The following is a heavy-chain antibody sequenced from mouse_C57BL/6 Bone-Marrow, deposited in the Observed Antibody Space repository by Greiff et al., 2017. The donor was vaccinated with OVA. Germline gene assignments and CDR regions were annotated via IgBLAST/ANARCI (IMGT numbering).Heavy chain of an antibody. CDR1: GYTFTDYY. J-gene: IGHJ2*01. Sequence: EVKLMESGPVLVKPGASVKMSCKASGYTFTDYYMNWVKQSHGKSLEWIGVINPYNGGTSYNRKFKGKATLTVDKSSSTAYMELNSLTSEDSAVYYCARKNYYGSSYYWGQGTTLTVSS. CDR2: INPYNGGT. CDR3: ARKNYYGSSYY. D-gene: IGHD1-1*01. V-gene: IGHV1-19*01.